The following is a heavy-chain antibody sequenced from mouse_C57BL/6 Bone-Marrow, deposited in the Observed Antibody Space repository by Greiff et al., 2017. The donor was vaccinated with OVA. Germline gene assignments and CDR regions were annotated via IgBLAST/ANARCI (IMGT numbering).Heavy chain of an antibody. V-gene: IGHV5-12*01. CDR3: ARHTIYYGSSSWFAY. J-gene: IGHJ3*01. CDR1: GFTFSDYY. Sequence: EVQGVESGGGLVQPGGSLKLSCAASGFTFSDYYMYWVRQTPEKRLEWVAYISNGGGSTYYPDTVKGRFTISRDNAKNTLYLQMSRLKSEDTAMYYCARHTIYYGSSSWFAYWGQGTLVTVSA. CDR2: ISNGGGST. D-gene: IGHD1-1*01.